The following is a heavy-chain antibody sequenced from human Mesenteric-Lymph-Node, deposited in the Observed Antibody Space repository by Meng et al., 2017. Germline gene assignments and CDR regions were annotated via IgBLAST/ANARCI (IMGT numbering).Heavy chain of an antibody. V-gene: IGHV3-21*01. CDR2: ISSSSSYI. CDR3: ARDQFGESGG. D-gene: IGHD3-10*01. J-gene: IGHJ4*02. Sequence: GESLKISCAASGFTFSSYSMNWVRQAPGKGLEWVSSISSSSSYIYYADSVKGRFIISRDNAKNSLYLEMNNLRADDAAVYYCARDQFGESGGWGQGTLVTVSS. CDR1: GFTFSSYS.